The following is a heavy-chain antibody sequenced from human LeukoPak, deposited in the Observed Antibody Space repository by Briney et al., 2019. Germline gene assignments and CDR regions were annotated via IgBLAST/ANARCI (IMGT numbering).Heavy chain of an antibody. CDR1: GASISSGSYD. V-gene: IGHV4-61*02. J-gene: IGHJ4*02. CDR2: IYTRNTT. D-gene: IGHD3-22*01. Sequence: PSQTLSLTCTVSGASISSGSYDWSWLRQPAGKGLEWIRSIYTRNTTHYNPCLKSRATISVATYKTKISLKLRSITAADTAVYYYERGNEYYCGSSCYYDYWGQRTTVT. CDR3: ERGNEYYCGSSCYYDY.